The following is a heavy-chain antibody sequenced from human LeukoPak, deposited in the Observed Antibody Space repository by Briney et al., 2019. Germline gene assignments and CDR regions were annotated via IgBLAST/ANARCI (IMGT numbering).Heavy chain of an antibody. CDR1: GFSFSVYE. Sequence: GGSLRLSCAASGFSFSVYEIHWVRQAPGKGLEWLSSISGSGAVPHYADSAKGRFTISRDNSKNMVYLQLSSLRVEDTAVYHCAKRLTNTASLDYWGQGTLVTVSS. CDR2: ISGSGAVP. CDR3: AKRLTNTASLDY. D-gene: IGHD2-8*01. J-gene: IGHJ4*02. V-gene: IGHV3-23*01.